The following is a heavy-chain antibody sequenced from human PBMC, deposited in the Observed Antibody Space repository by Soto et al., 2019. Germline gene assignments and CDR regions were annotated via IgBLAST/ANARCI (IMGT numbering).Heavy chain of an antibody. CDR3: ARERDDRGYYYMDV. V-gene: IGHV4-59*01. J-gene: IGHJ6*03. CDR2: IYYSGST. CDR1: GGSISSYY. D-gene: IGHD3-9*01. Sequence: SETLSLTCTVSGGSISSYYWSWIRQPPGKGLEWIGYIYYSGSTNYNPSLKSRVTISVDTSKNQFSLKLSSVTAADTAVYYCARERDDRGYYYMDVWGKRTTVTVSS.